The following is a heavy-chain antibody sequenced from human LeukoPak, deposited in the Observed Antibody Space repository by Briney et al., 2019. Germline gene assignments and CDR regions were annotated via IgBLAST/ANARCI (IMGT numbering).Heavy chain of an antibody. J-gene: IGHJ4*02. CDR1: GYTFTSYA. CDR2: INTNTGNP. D-gene: IGHD3-22*01. Sequence: ASVKVSCKASGYTFTSYAMNWVRQAPGQGLEWMGWINTNTGNPTYAQGFTGRFVFSLDTSVSTAYLQISSLKAEDTAVYYCARDSYYYDSQVEDSFDYWGQGTLVTVSS. CDR3: ARDSYYYDSQVEDSFDY. V-gene: IGHV7-4-1*02.